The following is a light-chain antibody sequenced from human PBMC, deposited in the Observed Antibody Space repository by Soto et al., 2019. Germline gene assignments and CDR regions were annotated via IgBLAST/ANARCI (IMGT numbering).Light chain of an antibody. J-gene: IGKJ4*01. Sequence: DIRVTQSPSSRSASVEDRVTITCRASQSISDSLNWYQHKPGTAPKLLIYAASSLQSGVPSRFSGGRSGTDFTLTISSLQPEDFVTYFCQQSFSFPATFPGGTKVDI. CDR3: QQSFSFPAT. CDR1: QSISDS. CDR2: AAS. V-gene: IGKV1-39*01.